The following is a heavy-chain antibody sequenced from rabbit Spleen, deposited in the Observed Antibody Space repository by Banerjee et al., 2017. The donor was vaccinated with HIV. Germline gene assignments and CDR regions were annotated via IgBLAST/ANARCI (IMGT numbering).Heavy chain of an antibody. D-gene: IGHD1-1*01. CDR2: IYTSSGNT. V-gene: IGHV1S40*01. CDR3: ARSGVVAPAFDL. Sequence: QSLEESGGGLVKPGGTLTLTCKASGFSLFIYWMCWVRQAPGKGLEWIGCIYTSSGNTYYASWAKGRFTISKTSSTTMTLQVTSLTVADTATYFCARSGVVAPAFDLWGPGTLVTVS. CDR1: GFSLFIYW. J-gene: IGHJ4*01.